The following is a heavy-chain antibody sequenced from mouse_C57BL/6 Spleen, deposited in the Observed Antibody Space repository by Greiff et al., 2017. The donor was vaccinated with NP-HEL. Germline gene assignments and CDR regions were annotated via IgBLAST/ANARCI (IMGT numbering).Heavy chain of an antibody. Sequence: VQLQQPGPELVKPGDSVKLSCKASGYSFTGYFMNWVMQSHGKSLEWIGRINPYNGDTFYNQKFKGKSTLTVDKSSSTAYMQLRSLTSEDSAVYYCARGGDYHWYFDVWGTGTTVTVSS. CDR1: GYSFTGYF. CDR2: INPYNGDT. V-gene: IGHV1-20*01. D-gene: IGHD2-4*01. J-gene: IGHJ1*03. CDR3: ARGGDYHWYFDV.